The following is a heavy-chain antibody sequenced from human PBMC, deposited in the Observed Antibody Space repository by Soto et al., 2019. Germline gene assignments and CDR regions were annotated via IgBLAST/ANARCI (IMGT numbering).Heavy chain of an antibody. CDR1: GFTFSSYG. CDR3: ARGRSNYYGSGSFYEY. D-gene: IGHD3-10*01. CDR2: IWYDGSNK. J-gene: IGHJ4*02. V-gene: IGHV3-33*01. Sequence: QVQLVESGGGVVQPGRSLRLSCAASGFTFSSYGMHWVRQAPGKGLEWVAVIWYDGSNKYYADSVKGRFTISRDNSKNTLYLQMNSLRAEDTDVYYCARGRSNYYGSGSFYEYWGQGTLVNVSS.